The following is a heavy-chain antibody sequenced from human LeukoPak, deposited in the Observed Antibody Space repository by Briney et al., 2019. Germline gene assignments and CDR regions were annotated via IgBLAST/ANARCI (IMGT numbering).Heavy chain of an antibody. J-gene: IGHJ6*03. CDR3: ARSVRRTSWPQTRIYYYYYMDV. CDR2: IYYSGST. Sequence: PSETLSLTCSVSGGSINNYYWSWIRQPPGKGLEWIGNIYYSGSTNYNPSLKSRVSTSVDTSKTQFSLKLSSVTAADTAVYYCARSVRRTSWPQTRIYYYYYMDVWGKGTTVAVSS. V-gene: IGHV4-59*01. D-gene: IGHD2-2*01. CDR1: GGSINNYY.